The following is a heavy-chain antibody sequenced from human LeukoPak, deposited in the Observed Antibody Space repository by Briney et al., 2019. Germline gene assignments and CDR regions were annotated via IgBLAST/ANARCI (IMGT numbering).Heavy chain of an antibody. V-gene: IGHV3-23*01. Sequence: GGSLRLSCAASGFTFSSYAMSWVRQAPGIGLEWVSLMSGSGSSTYYADSVKGRFTISRDNYRNTLYLQMNSLRAEDTALYYCTRLGGNYFNWYFDFWGRGTLVTVSS. CDR2: MSGSGSST. D-gene: IGHD1-7*01. CDR3: TRLGGNYFNWYFDF. CDR1: GFTFSSYA. J-gene: IGHJ2*01.